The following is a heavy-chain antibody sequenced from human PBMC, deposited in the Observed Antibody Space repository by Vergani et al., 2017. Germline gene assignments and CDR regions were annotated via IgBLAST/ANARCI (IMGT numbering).Heavy chain of an antibody. D-gene: IGHD2-2*01. J-gene: IGHJ2*01. V-gene: IGHV4-31*11. CDR2: IFYSGTT. Sequence: QVQLQESGPGLVKPSQTLSLTCAVSGGSISSGDHCWTWIRQRPGKGLEWIGYIFYSGTTYDNPSLRSRLTISVDTSQNQFSLKLRSVTAADTAVYYCARDQGRCSTSCSPRWYFDLWGRGTLVTVSS. CDR3: ARDQGRCSTSCSPRWYFDL. CDR1: GGSISSGDHC.